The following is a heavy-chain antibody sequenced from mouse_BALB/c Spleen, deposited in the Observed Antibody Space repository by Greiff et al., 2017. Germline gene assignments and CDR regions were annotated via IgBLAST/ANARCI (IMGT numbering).Heavy chain of an antibody. CDR2: INPSTGYT. CDR1: GYTFTSYW. V-gene: IGHV1-7*01. J-gene: IGHJ3*01. D-gene: IGHD3-1*01. CDR3: ASRERPFDY. Sequence: QVQLQQSGAELAKPGASVKMSCKASGYTFTSYWMHWVKQRPGQGLEWIGYINPSTGYTEYTQKFKDQATLTADKSSSTAYMQLSSLTSEDSAVYYCASRERPFDYWGQGTLVTVSA.